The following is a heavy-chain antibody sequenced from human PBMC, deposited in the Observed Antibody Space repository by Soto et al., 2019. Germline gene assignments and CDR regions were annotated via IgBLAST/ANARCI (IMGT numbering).Heavy chain of an antibody. V-gene: IGHV4-61*01. CDR1: GGSVSSGSYY. Sequence: QVQLQESGPGLVKPSETLSLTCTVSGGSVSSGSYYWSWIRQPPGKGLEWIGYIYYSGSTNYNPTLTSRANISVATSKNQFSLKLSSVTAADTAVYYCANARGKRGMDVWGQGTTVTVSS. D-gene: IGHD3-10*01. CDR2: IYYSGST. J-gene: IGHJ6*02. CDR3: ANARGKRGMDV.